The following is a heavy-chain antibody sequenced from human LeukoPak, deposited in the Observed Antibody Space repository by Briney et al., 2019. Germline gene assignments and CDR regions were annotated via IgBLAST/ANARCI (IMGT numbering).Heavy chain of an antibody. CDR2: IYPGDSDT. Sequence: KCGESLKISCKGSGYSFTSYWIGWVRQMPGKGLEWMGIIYPGDSDTRYSPSFQGQVTISADKSISTAFLQWSSLKASGTAMYYCARQVEMASNWFDPWGQGTLVTVSS. CDR3: ARQVEMASNWFDP. V-gene: IGHV5-51*01. CDR1: GYSFTSYW. J-gene: IGHJ5*02. D-gene: IGHD5-24*01.